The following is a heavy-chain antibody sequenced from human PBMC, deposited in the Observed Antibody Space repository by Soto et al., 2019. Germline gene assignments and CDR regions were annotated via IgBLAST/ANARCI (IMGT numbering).Heavy chain of an antibody. J-gene: IGHJ2*01. CDR1: GGSVSSGTYY. CDR2: IYRGSP. V-gene: IGHV4-61*01. CDR3: SRDQGLGAGYFAL. D-gene: IGHD7-27*01. Sequence: QVQLQESGPGQVKPSETLFLTCTVSGGSVSSGTYYWSWIRQPAGKGLEWMGYIYRGSPNYNPSLESGATISVDTSRTQFSLLLSSVTAADTAVYYCSRDQGLGAGYFALWGRGTLVTVSS.